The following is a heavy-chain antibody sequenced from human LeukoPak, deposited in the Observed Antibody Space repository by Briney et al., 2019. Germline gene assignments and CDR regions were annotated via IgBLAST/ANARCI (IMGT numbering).Heavy chain of an antibody. CDR1: GGPISSYY. V-gene: IGHV4-4*07. CDR3: ARGGHDYGDYVGFDP. D-gene: IGHD4-17*01. J-gene: IGHJ5*02. Sequence: SETLSLTCTVSGGPISSYYWSWIRQPPGKGLEWIGRIYTSGSTNYNPSLKSRVTMSVDTSKNQFSLKLSSVTAADTAVYYCARGGHDYGDYVGFDPWGQGTLVTVSS. CDR2: IYTSGST.